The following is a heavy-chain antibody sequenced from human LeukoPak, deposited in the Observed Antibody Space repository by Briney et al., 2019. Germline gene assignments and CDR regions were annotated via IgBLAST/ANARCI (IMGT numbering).Heavy chain of an antibody. CDR3: TRDPHALDY. V-gene: IGHV3-48*01. CDR1: GFTFSSYS. CDR2: ITSSSSTI. J-gene: IGHJ4*02. Sequence: GGSLRLSCAASGFTFSSYSMNWVRQAPGKGLEWVSYITSSSSTIYHADSVKGRFTISRDNAKNSLHLQMNSLRAEDTAIYYCTRDPHALDYWGQGTLVTVSS.